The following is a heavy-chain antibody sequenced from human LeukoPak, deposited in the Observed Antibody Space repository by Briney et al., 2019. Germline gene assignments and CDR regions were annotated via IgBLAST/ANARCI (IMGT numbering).Heavy chain of an antibody. Sequence: SGGSLRLSCAASGFTFSSYSMNWVRQAPGKGLEWVSSISSSSSYIYYADSVKGRFTISRDNAKNSLYLQMNSLRAEDTAVYYCARTGSSSSSFGYWGQGTLVTVSS. V-gene: IGHV3-21*01. CDR1: GFTFSSYS. CDR3: ARTGSSSSSFGY. J-gene: IGHJ4*02. D-gene: IGHD6-6*01. CDR2: ISSSSSYI.